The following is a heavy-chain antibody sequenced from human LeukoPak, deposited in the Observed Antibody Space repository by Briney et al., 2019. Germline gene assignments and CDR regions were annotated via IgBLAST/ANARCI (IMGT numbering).Heavy chain of an antibody. J-gene: IGHJ4*02. CDR3: ARSPWGLSTAMYYSDY. Sequence: SGTLSLTCAVSGGSISSSNWWSWVRQPPGKGLEWIGEIYHSGSTNYNPSLKSRVTISVDKSKNQFSLKLSSVTAADTAVYYCARSPWGLSTAMYYSDYWGQGTLVTVSS. CDR1: GGSISSSNW. D-gene: IGHD3-16*02. V-gene: IGHV4-4*02. CDR2: IYHSGST.